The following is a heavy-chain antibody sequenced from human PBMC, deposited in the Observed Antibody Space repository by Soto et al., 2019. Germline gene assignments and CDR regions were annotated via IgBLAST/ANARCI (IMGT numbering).Heavy chain of an antibody. CDR2: IYWNDYK. V-gene: IGHV2-5*01. D-gene: IGHD7-27*01. J-gene: IGHJ4*02. CDR3: ALLKLGSPEMTLAYGY. Sequence: QITLKESGPTLVKPTQTLTLTCTFSGFSLSTTGVGVAWIRQPPGKALEWLALIYWNDYKRYSPSLESRRSITKDTSKHQVVLTVTNVDALYTATYYCALLKLGSPEMTLAYGYWCQGTLVTVSS. CDR1: GFSLSTTGVG.